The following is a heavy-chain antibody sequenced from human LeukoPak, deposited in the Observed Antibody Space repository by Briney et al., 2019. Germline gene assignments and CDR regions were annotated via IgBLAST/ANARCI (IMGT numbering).Heavy chain of an antibody. V-gene: IGHV1-2*02. Sequence: ASVKVSCKASGYTFTSYGISWVRQAPGQGLEWMGWINPNSGGTNYAQKFQGRVTMTRDTSISTAYMELSRLRSDDTAVYYCARGDRGYSNYYYMDVWGKGTTVTVSS. D-gene: IGHD5-12*01. CDR3: ARGDRGYSNYYYMDV. CDR2: INPNSGGT. CDR1: GYTFTSYG. J-gene: IGHJ6*03.